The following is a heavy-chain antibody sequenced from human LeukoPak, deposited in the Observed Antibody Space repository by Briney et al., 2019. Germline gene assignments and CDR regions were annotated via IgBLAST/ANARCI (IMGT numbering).Heavy chain of an antibody. CDR1: GFTFSSYE. Sequence: PGGSLRLSCAASGFTFSSYEMNWVRQAPGKGLEWVSYISSSGSTIYYADSVKGRFTISRDNAKNSLYLQMNSLRAEDTAVYYCARDKEYLVGAIWCDYWGQGTLVTVSS. V-gene: IGHV3-48*03. CDR2: ISSSGSTI. D-gene: IGHD1-26*01. J-gene: IGHJ4*02. CDR3: ARDKEYLVGAIWCDY.